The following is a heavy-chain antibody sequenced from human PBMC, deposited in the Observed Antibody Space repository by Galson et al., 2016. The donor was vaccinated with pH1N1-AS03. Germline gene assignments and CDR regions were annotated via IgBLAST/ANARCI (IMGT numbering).Heavy chain of an antibody. CDR2: ISNSGATT. D-gene: IGHD3-22*01. Sequence: SLRLSCAASGFIFSSYAMSWVRQAPGKGLEWVSFISNSGATTHYADSVKGRFTISRENSRNTLYLQMNSLRDEDTAVYYCAKNRYYDSSADAFDIWGQGTLVTVSS. V-gene: IGHV3-23*01. CDR1: GFIFSSYA. CDR3: AKNRYYDSSADAFDI. J-gene: IGHJ3*02.